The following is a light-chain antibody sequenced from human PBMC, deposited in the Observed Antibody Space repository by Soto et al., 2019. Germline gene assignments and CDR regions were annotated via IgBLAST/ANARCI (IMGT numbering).Light chain of an antibody. CDR1: QSVSSSY. CDR2: DAS. Sequence: ENVLTQSPATLSLSLGERATLSCRASQSVSSSYLAWYQQKPGQPPRLLIYDASTRATGVPARFSGSQSGTEFTLTISSLLSEDFAVYSCQQYNNWPLTVGGGTKVAI. CDR3: QQYNNWPLT. V-gene: IGKV3D-15*01. J-gene: IGKJ4*01.